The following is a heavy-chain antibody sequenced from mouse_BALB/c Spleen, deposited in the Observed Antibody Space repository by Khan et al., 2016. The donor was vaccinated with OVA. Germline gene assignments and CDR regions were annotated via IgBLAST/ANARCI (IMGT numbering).Heavy chain of an antibody. D-gene: IGHD1-1*01. V-gene: IGHV9-2-1*01. CDR3: ARENYGSRWYFDV. CDR2: INTETAEP. Sequence: QIQLVQSGPELKKPGETVKISCKESGYTLTDYSVHWVKQAPGKGLKWMGWINTETAEPTFADDFKGRFAFSLEASASTAYLQINILKNEDTATYFCARENYGSRWYFDVWGAGTTVTVSS. CDR1: GYTLTDYS. J-gene: IGHJ1*01.